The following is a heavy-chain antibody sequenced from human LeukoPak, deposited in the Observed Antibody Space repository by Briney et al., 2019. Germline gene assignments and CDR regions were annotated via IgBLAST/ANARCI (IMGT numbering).Heavy chain of an antibody. Sequence: SETLSLTCIVSGGSISSYYWSWIRQPPGKGLEWIGYIYYSGSTNYNPSLKSRVTISVDTSKNQFSVTAADTAVYYCARAGIAVAGSPDYWGQGTLVTVSS. CDR3: ARAGIAVAGSPDY. V-gene: IGHV4-59*01. D-gene: IGHD6-19*01. J-gene: IGHJ4*02. CDR2: IYYSGST. CDR1: GGSISSYY.